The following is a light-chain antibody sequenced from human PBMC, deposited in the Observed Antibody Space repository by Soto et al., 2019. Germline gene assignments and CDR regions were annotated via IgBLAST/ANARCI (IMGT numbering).Light chain of an antibody. CDR2: DVS. CDR1: SSDVGGYHY. J-gene: IGLJ1*01. V-gene: IGLV2-14*01. CDR3: SSYTSSITYV. Sequence: QAVLTQPASVSGAAGEAGTISCTGTSSDVGGYHYVSWYQQYPGKAPKVMICDVSNRPSGVSHRFSGSKSGTTASLTISGLQAEDEADYYCSSYTSSITYVFGTGTKVT.